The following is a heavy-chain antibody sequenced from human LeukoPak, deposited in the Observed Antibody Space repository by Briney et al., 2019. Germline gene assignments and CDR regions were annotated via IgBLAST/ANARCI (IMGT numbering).Heavy chain of an antibody. Sequence: ASVKVSCKASGYTFTSYDINWVRQATGQGLEWMGWISAYNGNINYAQKFQGRVTMTTDTSTSTAYMELRSLRSDDTAVYFCARDLVCTMNCKDSWGQGTLVTVS. CDR1: GYTFTSYD. J-gene: IGHJ4*02. CDR2: ISAYNGNI. D-gene: IGHD2-2*01. V-gene: IGHV1-18*01. CDR3: ARDLVCTMNCKDS.